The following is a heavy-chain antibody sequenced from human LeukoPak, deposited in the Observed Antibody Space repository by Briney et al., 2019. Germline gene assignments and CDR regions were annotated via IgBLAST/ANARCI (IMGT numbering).Heavy chain of an antibody. CDR3: AKGVEMATIPEFDY. Sequence: GGSLRLSCVASGFTFSSYAMSWVRQAPGKGLEWVSAISGSGGSTYYADSVKGRFTISRDNSKNTLYLQMNSLRAEDTAVYYCAKGVEMATIPEFDYWGQGTLVTVSS. D-gene: IGHD5-24*01. CDR2: ISGSGGST. CDR1: GFTFSSYA. V-gene: IGHV3-23*01. J-gene: IGHJ4*02.